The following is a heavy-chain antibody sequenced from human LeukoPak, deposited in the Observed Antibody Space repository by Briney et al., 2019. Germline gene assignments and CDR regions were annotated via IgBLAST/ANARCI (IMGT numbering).Heavy chain of an antibody. CDR3: AADRHAFWSGCDY. CDR1: GFTFTSSA. J-gene: IGHJ4*02. Sequence: ASVKVSCKASGFTFTSSAVQWVRQARGQRLEWIGWIVVGSGNTNYAQKFQERVTITRDMSTSTAYMELSSLRSEDTAVYYCAADRHAFWSGCDYWGQGTLVTVSS. V-gene: IGHV1-58*01. CDR2: IVVGSGNT. D-gene: IGHD3-3*01.